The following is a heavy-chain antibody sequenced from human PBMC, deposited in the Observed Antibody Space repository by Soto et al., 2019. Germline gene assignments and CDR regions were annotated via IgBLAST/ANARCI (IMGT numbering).Heavy chain of an antibody. CDR3: ERRYSTGWFFDS. J-gene: IGHJ4*02. CDR2: IHHTGST. Sequence: SETLSLTCSVSGGSMTSYYWAWIRQPPGKGLECLGYIHHTGSTNYHPSLKSRVRMSVDTSKNQLSLEVRSVTPADTAIYYCERRYSTGWFFDSWGPGSLVTVSS. D-gene: IGHD2-8*02. CDR1: GGSMTSYY. V-gene: IGHV4-59*01.